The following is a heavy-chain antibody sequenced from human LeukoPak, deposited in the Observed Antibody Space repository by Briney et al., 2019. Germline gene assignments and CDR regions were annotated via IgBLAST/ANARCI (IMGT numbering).Heavy chain of an antibody. V-gene: IGHV3-7*01. J-gene: IGHJ4*02. CDR2: IKQDGSEK. CDR1: GFTFSSYW. D-gene: IGHD5-18*01. Sequence: PGGSLRLSCAASGFTFSSYWMSWVRQAPGKGLEWVANIKQDGSEKYYVDSVKGRFTISRDNAKNSLYLQMNSLRAEDTAVYYCARDISGYSYEGVFDYWGQGTLVTVSS. CDR3: ARDISGYSYEGVFDY.